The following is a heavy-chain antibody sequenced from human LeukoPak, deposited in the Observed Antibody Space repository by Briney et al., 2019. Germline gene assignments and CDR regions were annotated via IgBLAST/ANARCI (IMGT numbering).Heavy chain of an antibody. J-gene: IGHJ4*02. D-gene: IGHD2-2*01. Sequence: ASVKVSCKAYAYTFGSYGISWVRQAPGQGLEWMGWISAYNGNTNYAQKLQGRVTMTTDTSTSTAYMELRSLRSDDTAVYYCARDSIVVVPAAIYGVPSDYWGQGTLVTVSS. CDR2: ISAYNGNT. CDR3: ARDSIVVVPAAIYGVPSDY. V-gene: IGHV1-18*04. CDR1: AYTFGSYG.